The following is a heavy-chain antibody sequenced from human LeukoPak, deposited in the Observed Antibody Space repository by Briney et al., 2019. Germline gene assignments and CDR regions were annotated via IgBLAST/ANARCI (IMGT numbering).Heavy chain of an antibody. D-gene: IGHD3-22*01. J-gene: IGHJ5*02. V-gene: IGHV4-59*01. CDR3: ARVRYYYDSSGYRIIWFDP. Sequence: SETLSLTCTVSGGSISSYYWSWIRQPPGRGLEWIGYIYYSGSTNYNPSLKSRVTISVDTSKNQLSLKLSSVTAADTAVYYCARVRYYYDSSGYRIIWFDPWGQGTLVTVSS. CDR2: IYYSGST. CDR1: GGSISSYY.